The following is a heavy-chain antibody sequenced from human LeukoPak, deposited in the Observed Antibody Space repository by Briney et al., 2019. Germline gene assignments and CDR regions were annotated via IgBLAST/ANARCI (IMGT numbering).Heavy chain of an antibody. Sequence: GASVKVSCKASGYTFTSYGISWVRQAPGQGLEWMGWISAYNGNTNYAQKLQGRVTMTTDTSTSTAYMELRSLRSDDTAVYYCAGDLSGWFSNYYYYMDVWGKGTTVTVSS. J-gene: IGHJ6*03. CDR2: ISAYNGNT. D-gene: IGHD6-19*01. CDR3: AGDLSGWFSNYYYYMDV. CDR1: GYTFTSYG. V-gene: IGHV1-18*01.